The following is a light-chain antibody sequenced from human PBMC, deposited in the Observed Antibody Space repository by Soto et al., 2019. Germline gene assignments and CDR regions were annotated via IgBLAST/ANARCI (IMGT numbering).Light chain of an antibody. J-gene: IGKJ1*01. Sequence: EIVMTQSPATLSVSPGERVTLSCRARQSVSSNLAWYQQQPGQAPRLLFYGSSTKATGIPARFSGSGSGTEFTLTISSLQSEDFAVYYCQQYDNWTRTFGQGTKVEIK. CDR3: QQYDNWTRT. CDR2: GSS. V-gene: IGKV3-15*01. CDR1: QSVSSN.